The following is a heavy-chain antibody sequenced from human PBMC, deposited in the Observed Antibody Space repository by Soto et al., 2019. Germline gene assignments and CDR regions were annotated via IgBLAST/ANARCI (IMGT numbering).Heavy chain of an antibody. D-gene: IGHD7-27*01. V-gene: IGHV4-39*01. CDR2: IYYSGST. CDR3: ARIPRNYYYYDMDV. Sequence: QLQLQESGPGLVKPSETLSLTCTVSGDSISSSSTYYWGWIRQPPGKGLEWIGSIYYSGSTYYNPSLKRRVTISVDTSKNQFSLKLSSVTAADTAVYYCARIPRNYYYYDMDVWGKGTTVTVSS. CDR1: GDSISSSSTYY. J-gene: IGHJ6*03.